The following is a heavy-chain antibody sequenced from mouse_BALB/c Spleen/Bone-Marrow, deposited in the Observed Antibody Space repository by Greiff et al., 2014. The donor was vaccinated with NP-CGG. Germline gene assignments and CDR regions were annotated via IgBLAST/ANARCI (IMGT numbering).Heavy chain of an antibody. V-gene: IGHV14-3*02. CDR3: ARYYYGYYFDY. D-gene: IGHD1-2*01. J-gene: IGHJ2*01. CDR2: IDPANGNT. Sequence: EVQRVESGAELVKPGASVKLSCTASGFNIKDTYMHWVKQRPEQGLEWIGRIDPANGNTKYDPKFQGKATITADTSSNTAYLQLSSLTSEDTAVDYCARYYYGYYFDYWGQGTTLTVSS. CDR1: GFNIKDTY.